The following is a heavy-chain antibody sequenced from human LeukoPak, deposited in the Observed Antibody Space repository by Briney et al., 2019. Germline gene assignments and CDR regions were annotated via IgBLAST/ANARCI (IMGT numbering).Heavy chain of an antibody. V-gene: IGHV1-69*04. Sequence: SVKVSCKASGGTFSSYAISWVRQAPGQGLEWMGRIIPILGIENYAQKFQGGVTITADKSTSTAYMELSSLRSEDTAVYYCARDFRSCSSTSCYAGFYWGQGTLVTVSS. CDR1: GGTFSSYA. CDR2: IIPILGIE. D-gene: IGHD2-2*01. CDR3: ARDFRSCSSTSCYAGFY. J-gene: IGHJ4*02.